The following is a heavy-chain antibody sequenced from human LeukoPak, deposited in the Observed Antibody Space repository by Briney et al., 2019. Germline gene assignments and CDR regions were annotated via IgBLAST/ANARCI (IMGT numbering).Heavy chain of an antibody. V-gene: IGHV3-21*01. Sequence: GGSLRLSCAASGFTFSSYSMNWVRQAPGKGLEWVSSISSSSSYIYYADSVKGRFTISRDNAKNSLYLQMNSLRAEDTAVYYCARGRQIVVPAAKRELHDAFDIWGQGTMVTVSS. CDR1: GFTFSSYS. D-gene: IGHD2-2*01. CDR2: ISSSSSYI. CDR3: ARGRQIVVPAAKRELHDAFDI. J-gene: IGHJ3*02.